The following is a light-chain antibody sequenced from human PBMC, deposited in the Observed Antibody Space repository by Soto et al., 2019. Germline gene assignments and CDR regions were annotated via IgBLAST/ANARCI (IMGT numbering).Light chain of an antibody. Sequence: DIQMTQSPSTLSASIGDRVTIXXRASQSISSWLAWYQQKPGKAPKLXIYKASSLESGVPSRFSGSGSGTEFTLTISSLQPDDFATYYCQQYKSYPWTFGQGTKVDI. CDR3: QQYKSYPWT. CDR1: QSISSW. V-gene: IGKV1-5*03. CDR2: KAS. J-gene: IGKJ1*01.